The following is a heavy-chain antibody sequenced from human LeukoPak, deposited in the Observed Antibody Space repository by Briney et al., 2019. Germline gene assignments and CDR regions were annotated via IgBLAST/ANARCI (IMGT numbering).Heavy chain of an antibody. J-gene: IGHJ4*02. CDR3: ARDGRKDYYDSSGLLDY. V-gene: IGHV1-46*01. CDR1: GYTFTSYY. CDR2: INPSGGST. D-gene: IGHD3-22*01. Sequence: ASVKVSCKASGYTFTSYYMHWVRRAPGQGLEWMGIINPSGGSTSYAQKFQGRVTMTRDTSTSTVYMELSSLRSEDTAVYYCARDGRKDYYDSSGLLDYWGQGTLVTVSS.